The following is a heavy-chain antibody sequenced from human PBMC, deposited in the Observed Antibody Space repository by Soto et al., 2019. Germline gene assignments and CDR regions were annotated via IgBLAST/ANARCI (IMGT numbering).Heavy chain of an antibody. J-gene: IGHJ3*02. CDR3: ANLMTPVSTTAFDI. CDR1: GITLKISG. CDR2: ISYDGSNK. V-gene: IGHV3-30*18. Sequence: HWWCPGISCASSGITLKISGIHGFRQAPGKGLERVAFISYDGSNKYYADPVKGRFTISTDNSKNTLYLQMNSLKAEDTAVYYCANLMTPVSTTAFDIWGQGTMVTV. D-gene: IGHD4-17*01.